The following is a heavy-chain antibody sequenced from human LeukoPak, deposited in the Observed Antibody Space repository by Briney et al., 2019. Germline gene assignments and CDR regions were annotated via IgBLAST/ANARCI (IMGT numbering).Heavy chain of an antibody. V-gene: IGHV4-61*01. CDR1: GGSVSSGSYY. J-gene: IGHJ4*02. CDR2: IYYSGST. Sequence: SETLSLTCTVSGGSVSSGSYYWSWIRQPPGKGLEWMGYIYYSGSTNYNPSLKSRVTISVDTSKNQFSLKLSSVAAADTAVYYCARDQGLQLDYWGQGTLVTVSS. D-gene: IGHD4-4*01. CDR3: ARDQGLQLDY.